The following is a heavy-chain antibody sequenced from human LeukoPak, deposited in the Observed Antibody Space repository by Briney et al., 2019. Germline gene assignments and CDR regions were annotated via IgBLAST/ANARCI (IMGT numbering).Heavy chain of an antibody. CDR3: ARDNGGYSYGYLDY. CDR1: GFTFSSYG. Sequence: GGSLRLSCAASGFTFSSYGMHWVRQAPGKGLDWVAVIWYDGSNKYYADSVKGRFTISRDNSKDTLYLQMNSLRAEDTAVYYCARDNGGYSYGYLDYWGQGTLVTVSS. CDR2: IWYDGSNK. D-gene: IGHD5-18*01. V-gene: IGHV3-33*01. J-gene: IGHJ4*02.